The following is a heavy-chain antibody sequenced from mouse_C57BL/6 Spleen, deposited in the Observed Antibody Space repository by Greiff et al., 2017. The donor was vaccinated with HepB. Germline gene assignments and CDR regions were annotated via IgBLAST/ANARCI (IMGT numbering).Heavy chain of an antibody. J-gene: IGHJ2*01. D-gene: IGHD2-2*01. CDR3: ARYGVTTALDY. CDR2: IYPGSGST. CDR1: GYTFTSYW. V-gene: IGHV1-55*01. Sequence: QVQLQQPGAELVKPGASVKMSCKASGYTFTSYWITWVKQRPGQGLEWIGDIYPGSGSTNYNEKFKGKATLTVDTSSSTAYMQLSSLTSEDAAVYYCARYGVTTALDYWGQGTTLTVSS.